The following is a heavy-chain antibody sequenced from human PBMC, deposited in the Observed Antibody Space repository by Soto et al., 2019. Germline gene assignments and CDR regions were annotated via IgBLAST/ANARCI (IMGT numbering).Heavy chain of an antibody. V-gene: IGHV3-48*01. Sequence: EVQLVESGGGLVRPGGSLRLACAASGFTFSSDSMNWVRQAPGKGREWVSYISSSSTTKYYADSVKGRFTISRDNAKNSLYLKMNSLRAEDTAVYYCARDGCSGSNCLNWFDPGGQGTLVTVSS. J-gene: IGHJ5*02. CDR1: GFTFSSDS. CDR3: ARDGCSGSNCLNWFDP. CDR2: ISSSSTTK. D-gene: IGHD2-15*01.